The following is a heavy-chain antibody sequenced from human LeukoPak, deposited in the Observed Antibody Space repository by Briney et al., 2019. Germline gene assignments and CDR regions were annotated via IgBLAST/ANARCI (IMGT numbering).Heavy chain of an antibody. V-gene: IGHV1-24*01. Sequence: GASVKVSCKASGYTFTGYYMHWVRQAPGKGLEWMGGFDPEHGETIYAQKFQGRVTMTEDTSIDTVYMELSSLRSEDTAVYYCATDRVGYCSGGSCYSRSSALDYWGQGTLVTVSS. CDR1: GYTFTGYY. CDR3: ATDRVGYCSGGSCYSRSSALDY. J-gene: IGHJ4*02. D-gene: IGHD2-15*01. CDR2: FDPEHGET.